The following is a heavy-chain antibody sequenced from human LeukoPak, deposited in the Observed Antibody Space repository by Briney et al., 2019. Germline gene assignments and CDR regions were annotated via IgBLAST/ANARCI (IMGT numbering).Heavy chain of an antibody. V-gene: IGHV3-7*01. D-gene: IGHD4/OR15-4a*01. CDR2: IKYDGDEE. CDR1: GFTFRDFW. CDR3: RSGGAAPGAFDN. J-gene: IGHJ4*02. Sequence: GGFLRLSCAASGFTFRDFWMSWMRQAPGKGLEWVANIKYDGDEEYYVDSVKGRFTISRDNAKNSLYLQLNSLRVEDTAVYYCRSGGAAPGAFDNWGQGTLVTVSP.